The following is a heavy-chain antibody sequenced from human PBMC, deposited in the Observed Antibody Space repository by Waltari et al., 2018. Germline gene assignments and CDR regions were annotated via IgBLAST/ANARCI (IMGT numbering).Heavy chain of an antibody. CDR1: GGSISSSSYY. CDR2: IYYSGST. D-gene: IGHD3-3*01. CDR3: ASSPSLFGVVKYYYRFEY. J-gene: IGHJ4*02. V-gene: IGHV4-39*01. Sequence: QLQLQESGPGLVKPSETLSLTCTVSGGSISSSSYYWGWIRQPPGQGLEWIGSIYYSGSTSYNPSCKSRVTIAVDTSKNQFSLKLSSVTAADTAVYYCASSPSLFGVVKYYYRFEYWGQGTLVTVSS.